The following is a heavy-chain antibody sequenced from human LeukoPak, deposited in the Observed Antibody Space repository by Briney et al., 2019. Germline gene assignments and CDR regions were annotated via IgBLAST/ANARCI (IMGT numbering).Heavy chain of an antibody. CDR1: GFTFSSYW. CDR2: VNRDGSST. Sequence: GGSLRLSCAASGFTFSSYWMHWVRQGPGKGLVWVSRVNRDGSSTTYADSVKGRFTISRDNAKSTLYLQMNSLRAEDTAVYYCARVSVITLDAFDIWGQGTMVTVSS. CDR3: ARVSVITLDAFDI. J-gene: IGHJ3*02. D-gene: IGHD3-22*01. V-gene: IGHV3-74*01.